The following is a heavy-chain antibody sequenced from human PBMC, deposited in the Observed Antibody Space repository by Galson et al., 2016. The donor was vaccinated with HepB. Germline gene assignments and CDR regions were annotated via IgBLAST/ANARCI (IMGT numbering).Heavy chain of an antibody. J-gene: IGHJ2*01. CDR3: AKGGGSWYFDL. V-gene: IGHV3-23*01. CDR1: GLTFSSYA. D-gene: IGHD1-26*01. CDR2: ISASGGST. Sequence: SLRLSCAASGLTFSSYAMSWVRQAPGKRLEWVSSISASGGSTNYADYVKGRFTIPRDNSENTLYLQMNSERDEDTAIYYCAKGGGSWYFDLWGRGTLVTVSS.